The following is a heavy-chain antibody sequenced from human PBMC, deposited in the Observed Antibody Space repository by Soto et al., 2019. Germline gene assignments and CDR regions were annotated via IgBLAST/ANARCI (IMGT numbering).Heavy chain of an antibody. D-gene: IGHD2-8*01. Sequence: GESLKISCMGSGYSFVSYWIGWVRQMPGKGLEWVAIMHPGEDDTIYNPSFQGRFTISRDNSKNTLFLQMNSLRAEDTAVYYCAKDHGRWGQGTLVTVSS. J-gene: IGHJ4*02. CDR2: MHPGEDDT. CDR3: AKDHGR. V-gene: IGHV5-51*01. CDR1: GYSFVSYW.